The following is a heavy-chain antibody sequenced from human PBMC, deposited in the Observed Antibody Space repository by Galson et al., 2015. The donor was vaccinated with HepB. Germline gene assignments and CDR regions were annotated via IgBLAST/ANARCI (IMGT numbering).Heavy chain of an antibody. CDR2: IYWDDDK. V-gene: IGHV2-5*02. D-gene: IGHD3-9*01. J-gene: IGHJ2*01. CDR1: GFSLSTSGVG. Sequence: PALVKPTQTLTLTCTFSGFSLSTSGVGVGWIRQPPGKALEWLTLIYWDDDKRYSPSLKNRLTITKDTSKNQVVLTVTNMDPEDTATYYCAHLTRGIFDTTGYYWYFDLWGRGTLVTVSS. CDR3: AHLTRGIFDTTGYYWYFDL.